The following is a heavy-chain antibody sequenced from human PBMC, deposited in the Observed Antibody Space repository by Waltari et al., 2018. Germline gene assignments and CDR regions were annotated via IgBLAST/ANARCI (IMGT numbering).Heavy chain of an antibody. CDR2: ISGTGTRT. Sequence: EVNLLESGGGLIQPGGSLRLSCAGSGFTFANHAINWVRQAPGNGVECVYHISGTGTRTYYATSVQGRFTVSRDNSKNTLYLQMHNRGVEDTALYYCAKAKTTGDGRHFDDWGQGTLVTVSS. CDR1: GFTFANHA. CDR3: AKAKTTGDGRHFDD. J-gene: IGHJ4*02. D-gene: IGHD1-1*01. V-gene: IGHV3-23*01.